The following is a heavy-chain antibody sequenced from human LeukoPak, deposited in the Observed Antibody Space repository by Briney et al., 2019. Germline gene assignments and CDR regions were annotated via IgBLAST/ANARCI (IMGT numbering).Heavy chain of an antibody. D-gene: IGHD3-10*01. CDR2: ISGSGGGT. J-gene: IGHJ6*03. CDR3: TKCLKWFGERNNYYYYMDV. V-gene: IGHV3-23*01. CDR1: GFTFSNYG. Sequence: GGSLRLSCAASGFTFSNYGMNWVRQAPGKGLEWVSAISGSGGGTFYADSVKGRFTISRDNSKNMLYLQMNSLRAEDTAVYYCTKCLKWFGERNNYYYYMDVWGEGTTVTVSS.